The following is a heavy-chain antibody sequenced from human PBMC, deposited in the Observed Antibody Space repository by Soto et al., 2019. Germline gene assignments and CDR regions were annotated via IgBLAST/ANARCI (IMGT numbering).Heavy chain of an antibody. CDR2: INTDDTRI. CDR3: ARGIKYYYGMDV. J-gene: IGHJ6*02. V-gene: IGHV3-74*02. Sequence: EVQLVESGGGLVQPGGSLILSCVASGFTFSSYWMQWVRQAPGKGLVRVLRINTDDTRITYAESVKGRFTISRDNDKNTVYLQMNSPRAEDTAVYYCARGIKYYYGMDVWGQGTTVTVSS. CDR1: GFTFSSYW.